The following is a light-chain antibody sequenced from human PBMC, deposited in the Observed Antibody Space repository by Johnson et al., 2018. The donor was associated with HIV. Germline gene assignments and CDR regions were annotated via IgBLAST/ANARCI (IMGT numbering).Light chain of an antibody. CDR1: SSNIGKNH. V-gene: IGLV1-51*02. J-gene: IGLJ1*01. CDR3: GHWNCNLRFYFV. Sequence: VLTQPPSVSAAPGQKVTISCSGSSSNIGKNHVSWYQPFPGTAPKLLVYEDDKRPSEIPDRFPGPRSGTTAPRGTNGLQPGNGHDHYGGHWNCNLRFYFVFSTGTSVTFL. CDR2: EDD.